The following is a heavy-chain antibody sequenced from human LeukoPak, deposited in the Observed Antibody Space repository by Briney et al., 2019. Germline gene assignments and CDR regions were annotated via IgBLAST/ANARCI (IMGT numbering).Heavy chain of an antibody. V-gene: IGHV3-11*04. Sequence: PGGSLRLSCAASGFTFSDYYMGWIRQAPAQGLEWISHISRSGRIIYYADSVKGRFTIARDNANNSLSLQMNSLRAEDTAVYYCAKEEVDGYFDYWGQGTLVTVSS. CDR1: GFTFSDYY. D-gene: IGHD3-9*01. J-gene: IGHJ4*02. CDR3: AKEEVDGYFDY. CDR2: ISRSGRII.